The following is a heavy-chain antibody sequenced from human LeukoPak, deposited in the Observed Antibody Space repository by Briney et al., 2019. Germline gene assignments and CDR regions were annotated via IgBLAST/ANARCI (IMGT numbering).Heavy chain of an antibody. CDR2: INPNGGST. CDR1: GYTFTSYF. V-gene: IGHV1-46*01. CDR3: ARDTVAATGRAFDI. D-gene: IGHD1-26*01. Sequence: ASVQVSCKASGYTFTSYFIHWVRQAPGQGLEWMGIINPNGGSTTYAQNFQGRVTMTRDTSTSTVYMDLRSLRSEDTAIYYCARDTVAATGRAFDIWGQGTMVTVSS. J-gene: IGHJ3*02.